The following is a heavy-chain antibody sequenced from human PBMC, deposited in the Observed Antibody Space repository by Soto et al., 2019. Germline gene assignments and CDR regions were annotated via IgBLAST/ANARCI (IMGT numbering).Heavy chain of an antibody. CDR1: GFTFSSYG. CDR2: IWYDGSNK. D-gene: IGHD6-6*01. Sequence: QVQLVESGGGVVQPGRSLRLSCAASGFTFSSYGMHWVRQAPGKGLEWVAVIWYDGSNKYYADSVKGRFTISRDNSKNTLYLQMNSLRAEDTVVYYCARDQAARTNYYYYGMDVWGQGTTVTVSS. J-gene: IGHJ6*02. V-gene: IGHV3-33*01. CDR3: ARDQAARTNYYYYGMDV.